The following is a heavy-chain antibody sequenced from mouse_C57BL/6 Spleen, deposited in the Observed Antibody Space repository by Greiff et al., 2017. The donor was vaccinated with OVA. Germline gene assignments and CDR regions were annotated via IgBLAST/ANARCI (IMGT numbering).Heavy chain of an antibody. CDR2: IRSKSSNYAT. D-gene: IGHD2-4*01. J-gene: IGHJ4*01. CDR1: GFTFNTYA. V-gene: IGHV10-3*01. CDR3: GRWGYYDYDGAMDY. Sequence: GGGLVQPKGSLKLSCAASGFTFNTYAMHWVRQAPGKGLEWVARIRSKSSNYATYYADSVIDRFTISRDDSQSMLYLQMNNLKTEDTARYYCGRWGYYDYDGAMDYWGQGTSVTVSS.